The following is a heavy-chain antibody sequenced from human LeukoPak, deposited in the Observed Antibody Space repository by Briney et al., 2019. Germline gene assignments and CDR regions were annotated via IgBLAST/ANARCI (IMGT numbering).Heavy chain of an antibody. J-gene: IGHJ4*02. CDR3: ARNGVLLWFGRGPDGDY. CDR2: INHSGST. D-gene: IGHD3-10*01. V-gene: IGHV4-34*01. CDR1: DGSFSGYY. Sequence: SETLSLTCAVYDGSFSGYYWSWIRQPPGKGLEWIGEINHSGSTNYNPSLKSRVTISVDTSKNQFPLKLSSVTAADTAVYYCARNGVLLWFGRGPDGDYWGQGTLVTVSS.